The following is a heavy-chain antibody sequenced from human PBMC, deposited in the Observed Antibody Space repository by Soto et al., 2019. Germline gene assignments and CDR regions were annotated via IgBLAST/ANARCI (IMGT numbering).Heavy chain of an antibody. V-gene: IGHV5-51*01. CDR1: GYGFTSYW. CDR2: IYPGDSDT. Sequence: GESLTISSKESGYGFTSYWIGGVRQMPGKGLEWMGIIYPGDSDTRYSPSFQGQVTISADKSISTAYLQWSSLKASDTAMYYGARSEQLAGMDVWGQGTTVSVSS. CDR3: ARSEQLAGMDV. J-gene: IGHJ6*02. D-gene: IGHD1-1*01.